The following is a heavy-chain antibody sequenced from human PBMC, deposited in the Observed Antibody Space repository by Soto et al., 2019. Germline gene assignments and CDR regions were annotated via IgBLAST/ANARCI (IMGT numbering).Heavy chain of an antibody. CDR1: GFTFPSSA. Sequence: QMQLVQSGPEVKKPGTSVKVSCKASGFTFPSSAVQWVRQARGQRLEWIARIVVGSGNTNYAQKFQERLTISRDMSTNTAYMELGSLRSEDTAVYYCAAVTYYYDTSGTYFDYWGQGTLVTVSS. CDR3: AAVTYYYDTSGTYFDY. J-gene: IGHJ4*02. V-gene: IGHV1-58*01. D-gene: IGHD3-22*01. CDR2: IVVGSGNT.